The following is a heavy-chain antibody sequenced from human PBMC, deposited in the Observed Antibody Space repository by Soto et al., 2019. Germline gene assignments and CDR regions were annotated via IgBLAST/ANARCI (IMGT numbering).Heavy chain of an antibody. Sequence: EVQLLESGGGLVQPGGSLRLSCAGSGFTFINYAMNWVRQAPGKGLEWVSSISGGGDATFFADSVRGQFTISRDNSKYKVPLQMNSLGVDDTDVYYCARKILGSTSRPNYWYFDLWGWGTLVTVSS. CDR2: ISGGGDAT. V-gene: IGHV3-23*01. CDR3: ARKILGSTSRPNYWYFDL. CDR1: GFTFINYA. D-gene: IGHD2-2*01. J-gene: IGHJ2*01.